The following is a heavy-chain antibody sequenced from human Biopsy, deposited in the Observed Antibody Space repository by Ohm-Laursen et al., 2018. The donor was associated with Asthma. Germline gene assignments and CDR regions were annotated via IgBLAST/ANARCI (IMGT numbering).Heavy chain of an antibody. D-gene: IGHD1-26*01. J-gene: IGHJ4*02. V-gene: IGHV3-30*18. CDR2: ISFDGTNR. CDR1: GFSFSNYG. Sequence: SLRLSCSATGFSFSNYGMHWVRQAPGKGLDWVAVISFDGTNRNYTDSVKGRLTISRDNSRNTLHLEMNSLRAEDTAVYFCAKEVFPGWELRRGPDSWGQGTLVTVSS. CDR3: AKEVFPGWELRRGPDS.